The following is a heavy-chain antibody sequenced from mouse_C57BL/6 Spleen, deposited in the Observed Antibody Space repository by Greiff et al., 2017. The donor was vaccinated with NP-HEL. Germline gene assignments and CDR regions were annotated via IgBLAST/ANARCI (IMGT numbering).Heavy chain of an antibody. D-gene: IGHD2-3*01. J-gene: IGHJ4*01. CDR3: ARRDDGYYVGMDY. V-gene: IGHV1-42*01. Sequence: VQLQQSGPELVKPGASVKISCKASGYSFTGYYMNWVKQSPEKSLEWIGEINPSTGGTTYNQKFKAKATLTVDKSSSTAYMQLKSLTSEDSAVYYCARRDDGYYVGMDYWGQGTSVTVSS. CDR1: GYSFTGYY. CDR2: INPSTGGT.